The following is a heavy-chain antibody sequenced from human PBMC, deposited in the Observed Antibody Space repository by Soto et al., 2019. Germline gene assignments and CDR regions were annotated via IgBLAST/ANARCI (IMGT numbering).Heavy chain of an antibody. D-gene: IGHD2-21*02. J-gene: IGHJ6*02. Sequence: PSETLSLTCTVSGGSISSYYWSWIRQPPGKGLEWIGYIYYGGSTNYNPSLKSRVTISVDTSQNQFSLNLNYVTAADTAVYYCARDLWGYCGTDCYPLDVWGQGTTVTVSS. CDR2: IYYGGST. CDR3: ARDLWGYCGTDCYPLDV. V-gene: IGHV4-59*01. CDR1: GGSISSYY.